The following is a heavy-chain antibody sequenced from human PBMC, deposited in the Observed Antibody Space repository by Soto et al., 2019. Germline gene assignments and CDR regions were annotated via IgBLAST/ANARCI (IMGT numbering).Heavy chain of an antibody. CDR2: IIPIFGTA. Sequence: VQSGAEVKKPGXXVXVSXXXXXXXFXSYXIXXXXXXXXXXXEWMGGIIPIFGTANYAQKFQGRVTITADESTSTAYMELSSLRSEDTAVYYCASDKGGWYRLIGYWGQGTLVTVSS. J-gene: IGHJ4*02. CDR1: XXXFXSYX. CDR3: ASDKGGWYRLIGY. V-gene: IGHV1-69*01. D-gene: IGHD6-19*01.